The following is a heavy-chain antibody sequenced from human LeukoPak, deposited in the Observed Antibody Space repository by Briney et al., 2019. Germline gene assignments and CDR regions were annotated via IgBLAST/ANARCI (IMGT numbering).Heavy chain of an antibody. V-gene: IGHV3-73*01. D-gene: IGHD1-26*01. Sequence: QSGGSLRLSCSASGFTFSGSPMHCVRQASGKGLEWVGRIRSKANTYAKAYAATLNGRFTISRDDSKNTAYLQMISLKTEDTAVYYCTRRGGVGAPSAPYYYYYMDVWGKGTTVTVS. CDR3: TRRGGVGAPSAPYYYYYMDV. J-gene: IGHJ6*03. CDR2: IRSKANTYAK. CDR1: GFTFSGSP.